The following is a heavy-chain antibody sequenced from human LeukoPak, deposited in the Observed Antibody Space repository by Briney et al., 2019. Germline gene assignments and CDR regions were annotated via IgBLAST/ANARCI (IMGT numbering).Heavy chain of an antibody. Sequence: GGSLRLSCAASGLTVSSNYMSWVRQAPGKGLEWVSVIHSGGSTYYADSVKGRFTISRDKSKNTVYLQMNSLRAEDTAVYYCARALYYYDSSGYSFDYWGQGTLVTVSS. CDR3: ARALYYYDSSGYSFDY. CDR2: IHSGGST. CDR1: GLTVSSNY. J-gene: IGHJ4*02. V-gene: IGHV3-66*01. D-gene: IGHD3-22*01.